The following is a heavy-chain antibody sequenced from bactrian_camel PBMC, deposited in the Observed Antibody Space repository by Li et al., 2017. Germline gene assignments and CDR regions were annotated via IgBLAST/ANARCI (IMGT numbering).Heavy chain of an antibody. J-gene: IGHJ6*01. Sequence: HVQLVESGGGSVEAGGSLTLTCVASGYTYNGYCMGWFRLAPGKEREGVAIIDTDGSTFYADSVAGRFTISQDNSKNTVYLQMNSLKTEDTAMYYCALDSGFYGLGPIIGYWGQGTQVTVS. CDR1: GYTYNGYC. CDR3: ALDSGFYGLGPIIGY. V-gene: IGHV3S9*01. D-gene: IGHD5*01. CDR2: IDTDGST.